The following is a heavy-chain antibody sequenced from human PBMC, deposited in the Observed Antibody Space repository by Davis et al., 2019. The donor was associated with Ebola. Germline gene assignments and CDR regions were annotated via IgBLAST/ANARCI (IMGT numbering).Heavy chain of an antibody. V-gene: IGHV4-34*01. CDR3: ASLPHSDY. Sequence: PSETLSLTCAVYGGSFSGYYWSWIRQPPGKGLEWIGEINHSGSTNYNPYLKSRVTISVDTSKNQFSLKLSSVTAAETAVYYCASLPHSDYWGQGTLVTVSS. CDR2: INHSGST. CDR1: GGSFSGYY. J-gene: IGHJ4*02.